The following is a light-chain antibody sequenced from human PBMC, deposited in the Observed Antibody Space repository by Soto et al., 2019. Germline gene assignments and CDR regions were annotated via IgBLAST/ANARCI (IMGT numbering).Light chain of an antibody. CDR2: DAS. CDR3: QQSETYPRT. J-gene: IGKJ5*01. CDR1: HTISTW. Sequence: DVQMTQSPSTLSASVGDRVTITCRASHTISTWLAWYQHKPGKAPNLLIYDASTLMSGVPSRFSGSGSGTEFTLTISSLQPGDFATYYCQQSETYPRTFGQGTRLEIK. V-gene: IGKV1-5*01.